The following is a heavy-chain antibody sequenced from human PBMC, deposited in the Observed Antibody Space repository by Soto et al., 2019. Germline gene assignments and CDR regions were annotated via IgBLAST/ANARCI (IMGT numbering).Heavy chain of an antibody. Sequence: ASVKVSCKASGCTFSTYAINCVRQAPGQVLECLGGIIPIFGTTNYAQKFQGRVTITADESTSTAYMELSSLTSEDTAVYYCVRDDPGHCSGGSCKYYSGMDVWGQGTTVTVSS. D-gene: IGHD2-15*01. CDR1: GCTFSTYA. V-gene: IGHV1-69*13. CDR3: VRDDPGHCSGGSCKYYSGMDV. CDR2: IIPIFGTT. J-gene: IGHJ6*02.